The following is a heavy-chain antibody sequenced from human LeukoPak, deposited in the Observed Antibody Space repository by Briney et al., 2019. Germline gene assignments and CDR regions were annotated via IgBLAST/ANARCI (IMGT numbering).Heavy chain of an antibody. CDR1: GGSFSGYY. CDR3: ARHVHCSGGSCNSKYHYYYYMDV. CDR2: INHSGST. D-gene: IGHD2-15*01. Sequence: SETLSLTCAVYGGSFSGYYWSWIRQPPGKGLEWIGEINHSGSTNYNPSLKSRVTISVDTSKNQFSLKLSSVTAADTAVYYCARHVHCSGGSCNSKYHYYYYMDVWGKGTTVTISS. J-gene: IGHJ6*03. V-gene: IGHV4-34*01.